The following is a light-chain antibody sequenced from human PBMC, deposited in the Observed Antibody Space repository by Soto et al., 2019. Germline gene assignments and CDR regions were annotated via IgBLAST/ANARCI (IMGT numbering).Light chain of an antibody. CDR3: GTWDSSLSAGV. Sequence: QSVLTQPPSVSAAPGQKGTISCSGSSSNIGNNYLSWYQQLPGTAPKLLIYDNNKRPAGSPDRFSGSQSGTSATLGITGLPTGDEADYYCGTWDSSLSAGVFGGGTKRTVL. CDR2: DNN. V-gene: IGLV1-51*01. CDR1: SSNIGNNY. J-gene: IGLJ3*02.